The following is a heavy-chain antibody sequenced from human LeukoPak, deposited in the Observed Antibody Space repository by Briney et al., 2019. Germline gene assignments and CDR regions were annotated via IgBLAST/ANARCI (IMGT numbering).Heavy chain of an antibody. J-gene: IGHJ4*02. CDR1: GFTFRSYW. CDR3: TRDAGFCHSSGCWKPIDL. D-gene: IGHD3-22*01. CDR2: INSNGTST. V-gene: IGHV3-74*01. Sequence: GGTLSLTCAAPGFTFRSYWMHWVRQAPGKGLVWVSRINSNGTSTYAASVKGRFTISRDNANNTLYLQMNSLSSDDTAVYYCTRDAGFCHSSGCWKPIDLWGQGALVTVSS.